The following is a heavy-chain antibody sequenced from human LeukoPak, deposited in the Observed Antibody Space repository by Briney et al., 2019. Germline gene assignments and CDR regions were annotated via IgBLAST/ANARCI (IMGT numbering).Heavy chain of an antibody. CDR1: GFTFSSYS. Sequence: QPGGSLRLSCAASGFTFSSYSMNWVRQAPGKGLEWVSYISSSSSTIYYVDSVKGRFTISRDNAKNSLYLQMNSLRAEDTAVYYCAKDPAGIQLWLPNDYWGQGTLVTVSS. J-gene: IGHJ4*02. V-gene: IGHV3-48*01. CDR3: AKDPAGIQLWLPNDY. D-gene: IGHD5-18*01. CDR2: ISSSSSTI.